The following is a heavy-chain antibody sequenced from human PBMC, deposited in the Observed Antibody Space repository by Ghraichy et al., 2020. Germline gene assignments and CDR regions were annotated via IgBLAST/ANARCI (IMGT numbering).Heavy chain of an antibody. Sequence: ASVKVSCKASGYTFTGYYMHWVRQAPGQGLKWMGWINPNSGGTNYAQKFQGWVTMTRDTSTSTAYMELSRLRSDDTAVYYCASHSTGTTVTSLADAAFDIWGQGTMVTVSS. CDR1: GYTFTGYY. D-gene: IGHD4-17*01. J-gene: IGHJ3*02. V-gene: IGHV1-2*04. CDR2: INPNSGGT. CDR3: ASHSTGTTVTSLADAAFDI.